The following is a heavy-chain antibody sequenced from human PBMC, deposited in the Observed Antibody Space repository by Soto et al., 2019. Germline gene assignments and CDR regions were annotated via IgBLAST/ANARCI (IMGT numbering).Heavy chain of an antibody. D-gene: IGHD2-21*01. J-gene: IGHJ5*01. Sequence: GGSLRLSCAASGFTFSTFGMNWVRQAPGKGLEWISYISSSSTTIFYGGSVEGRFTVSRDNAENSLYLQMNSLRDEDTAVYYWARDKGGAVIGLNWFDPWGQGTLVTVSS. V-gene: IGHV3-48*02. CDR2: ISSSSTTI. CDR1: GFTFSTFG. CDR3: ARDKGGAVIGLNWFDP.